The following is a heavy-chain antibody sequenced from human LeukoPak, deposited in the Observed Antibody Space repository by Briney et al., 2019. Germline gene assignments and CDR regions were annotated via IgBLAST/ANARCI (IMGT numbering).Heavy chain of an antibody. Sequence: GRSLRLSCAASGFTFSSYAMHWVRQAPGKGLEWVAVISYDGSNKYYADSVKGRFTISRDNSKNTLYLQMNSLRAEDTAVCYCARDPWATMIVVVITTGYFDYWGQGTLVTVSS. J-gene: IGHJ4*02. CDR3: ARDPWATMIVVVITTGYFDY. CDR2: ISYDGSNK. CDR1: GFTFSSYA. V-gene: IGHV3-30-3*01. D-gene: IGHD3-22*01.